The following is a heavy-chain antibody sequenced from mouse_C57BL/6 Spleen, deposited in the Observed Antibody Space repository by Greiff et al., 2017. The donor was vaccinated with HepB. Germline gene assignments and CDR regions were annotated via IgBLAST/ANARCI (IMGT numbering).Heavy chain of an antibody. V-gene: IGHV5-16*01. CDR1: GFTFSNYY. CDR3: ARDDGVTRYFDV. Sequence: EVKLMESEGGLVQPGSSMKLSCTASGFTFSNYYMAWVRQVPEKGLEWVANINYDGSSTYYLDSLKSRFIISRDNAKNILYLQMSSLKSEDTATYYCARDDGVTRYFDVWGTGTTVTVSS. J-gene: IGHJ1*03. D-gene: IGHD2-3*01. CDR2: INYDGSST.